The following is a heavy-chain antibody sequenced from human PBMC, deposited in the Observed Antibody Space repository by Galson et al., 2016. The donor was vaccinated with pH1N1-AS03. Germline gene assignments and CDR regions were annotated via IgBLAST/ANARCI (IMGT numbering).Heavy chain of an antibody. D-gene: IGHD4-23*01. CDR3: ASVTSAWPTVGAFGI. CDR1: GFTVSSKY. V-gene: IGHV3-66*02. Sequence: SLRLSCVVSGFTVSSKYMSWVRQAPEKGLEWVSSIYSGGSTYYTDSVKGRFTISRDDSKATLFLQMSSLRPEDTAVYYCASVTSAWPTVGAFGIWGQGTVVTVSS. CDR2: IYSGGST. J-gene: IGHJ3*02.